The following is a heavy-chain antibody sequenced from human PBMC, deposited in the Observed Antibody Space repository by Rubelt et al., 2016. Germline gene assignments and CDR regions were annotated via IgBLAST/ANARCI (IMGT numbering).Heavy chain of an antibody. Sequence: QVQLQQWGAGLLKPSETLSLTCAVYGGSFSGYYWSWIRQPSGKGLEWIGEINHSGSTNYNPSLKSRVTISVDTSKNQFSLKLSSVTAADTAVYYCARTYCSGGSCYGMDVWGQGTTVTVSS. CDR3: ARTYCSGGSCYGMDV. J-gene: IGHJ6*02. CDR2: INHSGST. D-gene: IGHD2-15*01. CDR1: GGSFSGYY. V-gene: IGHV4-34*01.